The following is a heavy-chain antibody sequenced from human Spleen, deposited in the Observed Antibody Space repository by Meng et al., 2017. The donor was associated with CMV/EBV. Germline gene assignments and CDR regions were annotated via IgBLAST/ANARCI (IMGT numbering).Heavy chain of an antibody. CDR3: ARDRITMIVVVITTGRDAFDI. V-gene: IGHV1-18*01. Sequence: ASVKVSCKASGYTFTSYGISWVRQAPGQGLEWMGWISAYNGNTNYAQKLQGRVTMTTDTSTSTACMELRSLRSDDTAVYYCARDRITMIVVVITTGRDAFDIWGQGTMVTVSS. J-gene: IGHJ3*02. CDR2: ISAYNGNT. CDR1: GYTFTSYG. D-gene: IGHD3-22*01.